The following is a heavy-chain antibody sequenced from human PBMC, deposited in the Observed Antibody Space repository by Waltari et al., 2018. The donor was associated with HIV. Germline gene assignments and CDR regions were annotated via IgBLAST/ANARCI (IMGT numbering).Heavy chain of an antibody. V-gene: IGHV1-69*01. Sequence: QVPLVPSGAEVKKTGSSVKVSCKASGGTFNRYYMSWVRQAPGQGLEWMGGIIPMFGTANYAQKFQGRVTLTADESTSVVYMELRSLRSEDTAVYYCAREGFGNFNPGMDVWGQRTTVTVSS. D-gene: IGHD3-10*01. CDR1: GGTFNRYY. CDR2: IIPMFGTA. CDR3: AREGFGNFNPGMDV. J-gene: IGHJ6*02.